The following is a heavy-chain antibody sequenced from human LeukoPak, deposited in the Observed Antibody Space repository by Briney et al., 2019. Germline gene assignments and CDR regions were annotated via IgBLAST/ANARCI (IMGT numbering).Heavy chain of an antibody. CDR3: ARHVRAGGIWSSSCPFDP. CDR1: GYSFTSYW. J-gene: IGHJ5*02. D-gene: IGHD6-13*01. V-gene: IGHV5-51*01. CDR2: IYPGDSDT. Sequence: GESLKISCKGSGYSFTSYWIGWVRQMPGKGLEWMGIIYPGDSDTRYSPSFQGQVTISADKSISTAYLQWSSLKASDTAMYYCARHVRAGGIWSSSCPFDPWGQGTLVTVSS.